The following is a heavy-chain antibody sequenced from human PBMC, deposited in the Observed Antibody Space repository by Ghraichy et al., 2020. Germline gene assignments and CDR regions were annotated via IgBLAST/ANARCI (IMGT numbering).Heavy chain of an antibody. D-gene: IGHD6-19*01. Sequence: GESLNISCAASEVTSNSWMSCVRQAPGKGLEWVAHINPDGSDKYYEDSVKCRFTISRDNAEKSLYLQMNSLKAGDMAVYYCATSHHSSAWFWGQGTLVTVSS. V-gene: IGHV3-7*01. CDR3: ATSHHSSAWF. CDR2: INPDGSDK. CDR1: EVTSNSW. J-gene: IGHJ4*02.